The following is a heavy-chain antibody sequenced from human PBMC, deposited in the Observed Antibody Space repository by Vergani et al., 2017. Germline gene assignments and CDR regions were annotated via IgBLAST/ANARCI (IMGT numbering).Heavy chain of an antibody. J-gene: IGHJ6*02. V-gene: IGHV3-23*01. D-gene: IGHD3-10*01. CDR1: GFTFSSYA. CDR2: ISGSGGST. CDR3: AKGGDYYGSGSSYYGMDV. Sequence: EVQLLESGGGLVQPGGSLRLSCAASGFTFSSYAMSWVRQAPGKGLEWVSAISGSGGSTYYADPVKGRFTISGDNSKNTLYLQMNSLRAEDTAVYYCAKGGDYYGSGSSYYGMDVWGQGTTVTVSS.